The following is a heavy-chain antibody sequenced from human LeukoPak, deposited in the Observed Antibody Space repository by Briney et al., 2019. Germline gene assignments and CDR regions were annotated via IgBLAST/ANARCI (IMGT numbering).Heavy chain of an antibody. CDR1: GFNFSSYG. Sequence: QTGGSLRLSCAASGFNFSSYGMHWVRQAPGKGLEWVAVIWYDGSNKYYADSVKGRFTISRDNSKNTLYLQMNSLRAEDTAVYYCARETYYYDSSGCYSWGQGTLVTVSS. D-gene: IGHD3-22*01. CDR3: ARETYYYDSSGCYS. J-gene: IGHJ4*02. V-gene: IGHV3-33*01. CDR2: IWYDGSNK.